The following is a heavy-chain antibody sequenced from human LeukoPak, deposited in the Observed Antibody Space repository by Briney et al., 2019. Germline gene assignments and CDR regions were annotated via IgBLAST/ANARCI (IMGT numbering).Heavy chain of an antibody. J-gene: IGHJ3*02. D-gene: IGHD1-1*01. V-gene: IGHV4-31*02. Sequence: LRLSCAASGFTFSSYAMSWIRQHPGKGLEWIGYIYYSGSTYYNPSLKSRVTISVDTSKNQFSLKLSSVTAADTAVYYCARVRPQAFDIWGQGTMVTVSS. CDR2: IYYSGST. CDR1: GFTFSSYA. CDR3: ARVRPQAFDI.